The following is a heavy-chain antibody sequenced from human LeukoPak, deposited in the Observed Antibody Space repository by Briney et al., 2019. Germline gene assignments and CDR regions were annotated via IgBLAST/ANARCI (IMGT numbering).Heavy chain of an antibody. Sequence: PRASVKVSCKASGYTFTSYGISWVRQAPGQGLEWMGWISAYNGNTNYAQKLQGRVTMTTDTSTSTAYMELRSLRSDDTAVYYCARARPGLQLLWLLDYWGQGTLVTVSS. D-gene: IGHD2-2*01. CDR3: ARARPGLQLLWLLDY. V-gene: IGHV1-18*01. CDR1: GYTFTSYG. J-gene: IGHJ4*02. CDR2: ISAYNGNT.